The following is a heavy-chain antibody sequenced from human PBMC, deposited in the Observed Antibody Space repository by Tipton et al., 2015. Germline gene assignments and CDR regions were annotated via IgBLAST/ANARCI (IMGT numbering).Heavy chain of an antibody. Sequence: LRLSCTVSGGSVSSGSYYWSWIRQPPGKGLEWIGYISFSDTTHYNPSLKSRVTMSRDTSKNQFSLKLTSVTAADTAVYYCACQDYDSLTRDYQTVDYWGQGTLVTVSS. CDR1: GGSVSSGSYY. CDR2: ISFSDTT. V-gene: IGHV4-61*01. J-gene: IGHJ4*02. CDR3: ACQDYDSLTRDYQTVDY. D-gene: IGHD3-9*01.